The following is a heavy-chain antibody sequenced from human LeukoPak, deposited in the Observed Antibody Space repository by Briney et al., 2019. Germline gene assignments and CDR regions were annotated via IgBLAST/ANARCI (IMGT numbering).Heavy chain of an antibody. D-gene: IGHD3-10*01. J-gene: IGHJ4*02. CDR2: IVPIFGTA. CDR3: ARGWNYYGSGSYLYYFDY. Sequence: GPSVKVSCKASGGTFSSYAISWVRQAPGQGLEWMGRIVPIFGTANYAQKFQGRVTITADESTSTAYMELSSLRSEDTAVYYCARGWNYYGSGSYLYYFDYWGQGTLVTVSS. V-gene: IGHV1-69*13. CDR1: GGTFSSYA.